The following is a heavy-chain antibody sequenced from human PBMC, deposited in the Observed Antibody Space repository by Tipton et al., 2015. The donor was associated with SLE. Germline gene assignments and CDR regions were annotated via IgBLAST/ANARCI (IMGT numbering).Heavy chain of an antibody. J-gene: IGHJ6*02. CDR2: IRKDGGDT. CDR3: AKDAFPVTSGLDV. Sequence: SLRLSCAAFESTFSNYDFHWVRQAPGKGLEWVAFIRKDGGDTYYADSVKGRFTISRDNSKKTLYLQTNSLRPEDTAMYYCAKDAFPVTSGLDVWGQGTTATVSS. CDR1: ESTFSNYD. D-gene: IGHD2-21*02. V-gene: IGHV3-30*02.